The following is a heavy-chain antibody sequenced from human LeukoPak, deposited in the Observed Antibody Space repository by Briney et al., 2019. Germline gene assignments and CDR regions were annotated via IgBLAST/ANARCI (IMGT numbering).Heavy chain of an antibody. CDR3: ARRYCSGGSCYYFYFDY. Sequence: SETLSLTCTVSGGSISSYYWSWIRQPPGKGLEWIGYMYYSGSTKYNPALKSRVAISVDTSKNQFSLKLSSVTAADTAVYYCARRYCSGGSCYYFYFDYWGQGTLVTVSS. CDR1: GGSISSYY. CDR2: MYYSGST. J-gene: IGHJ4*02. V-gene: IGHV4-59*01. D-gene: IGHD2-15*01.